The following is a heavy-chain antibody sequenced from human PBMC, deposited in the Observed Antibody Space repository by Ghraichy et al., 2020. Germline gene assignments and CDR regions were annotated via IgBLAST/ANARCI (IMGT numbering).Heavy chain of an antibody. CDR3: ARTGRFWYFDL. J-gene: IGHJ2*01. Sequence: GESLNISCAASGFTFSSYAMHWVRQAPGKGLEWVAVISYDGSNKYYADSVKGRFTISRDNSKNTLYLQMNSLRAEDTAVYYCARTGRFWYFDLWGRGTLVTVSS. CDR2: ISYDGSNK. CDR1: GFTFSSYA. V-gene: IGHV3-30*04.